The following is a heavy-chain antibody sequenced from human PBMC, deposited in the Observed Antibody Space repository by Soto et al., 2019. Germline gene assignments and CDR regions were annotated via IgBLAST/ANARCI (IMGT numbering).Heavy chain of an antibody. D-gene: IGHD3-22*01. CDR3: ARGRFSSGYYYRGLTRFDP. Sequence: SETLSLTCAVYGGSFSGYYWSWIRQPPGKGLEWIGEINHSVSTNYNPSLKSRVTISVDTSKNQFSLKLSSVTAADTAVYYCARGRFSSGYYYRGLTRFDPWGQGTPVTVSS. CDR1: GGSFSGYY. V-gene: IGHV4-34*01. CDR2: INHSVST. J-gene: IGHJ5*02.